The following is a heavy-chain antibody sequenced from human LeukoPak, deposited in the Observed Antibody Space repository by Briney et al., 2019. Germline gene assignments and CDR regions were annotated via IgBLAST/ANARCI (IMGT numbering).Heavy chain of an antibody. V-gene: IGHV3-53*01. Sequence: GGSLRLSCAASGFTVNSNYMSWVRQAPGKGLEWVSVIYSGGSAYYADSVKGRFTISRDNSKNTLYLQMNSLGADDTAIYYCTGYGHDYWGQGTLVTVSS. CDR2: IYSGGSA. J-gene: IGHJ4*02. D-gene: IGHD5-18*01. CDR3: TGYGHDY. CDR1: GFTVNSNY.